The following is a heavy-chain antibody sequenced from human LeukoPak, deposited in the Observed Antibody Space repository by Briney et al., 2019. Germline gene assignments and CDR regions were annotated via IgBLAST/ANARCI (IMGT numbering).Heavy chain of an antibody. D-gene: IGHD6-6*01. J-gene: IGHJ3*01. V-gene: IGHV3-7*03. CDR2: INSDGSEG. CDR3: ARSSYSSSSSV. Sequence: GRSLRLPCAVSGFTFSGFWMSWSRQAPGKGLEWVASINSDGSEGYYADVVKGRFTISRDNAKNSLYLQINSLRAEDTAVYYCARSSYSSSSSVWGQGTMVTVSS. CDR1: GFTFSGFW.